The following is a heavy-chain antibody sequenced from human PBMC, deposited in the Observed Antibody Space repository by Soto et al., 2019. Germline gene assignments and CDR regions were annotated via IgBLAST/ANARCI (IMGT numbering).Heavy chain of an antibody. J-gene: IGHJ4*02. Sequence: PSETLSLTCTVSGVSIRTGNYYWIWIRQHPGKGLEWIGYIYSSGRTYYNPSLKSRVTMSVDTSKNQFSLKLSSVTAADTAMYYCEGEKGEGHDSGGRGFRVPASS. CDR1: GVSIRTGNYY. V-gene: IGHV4-31*03. CDR3: EGEKGEGHDS. D-gene: IGHD3-16*01. CDR2: IYSSGRT.